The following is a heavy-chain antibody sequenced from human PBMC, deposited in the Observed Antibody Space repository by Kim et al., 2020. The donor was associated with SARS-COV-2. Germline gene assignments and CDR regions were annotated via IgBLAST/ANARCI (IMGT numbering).Heavy chain of an antibody. J-gene: IGHJ6*02. V-gene: IGHV3-9*01. CDR1: GFTFDDYA. Sequence: GGSLRLSCAASGFTFDDYAMHWVRQAPGKGLEWVSGISWNSGSIGYADSVKGRFTISRDNAKNSLYLQMNSLRAEDTALYYCAKDSGRYYYGSGNYGMDVWGQGTTVTVSS. CDR3: AKDSGRYYYGSGNYGMDV. CDR2: ISWNSGSI. D-gene: IGHD3-10*01.